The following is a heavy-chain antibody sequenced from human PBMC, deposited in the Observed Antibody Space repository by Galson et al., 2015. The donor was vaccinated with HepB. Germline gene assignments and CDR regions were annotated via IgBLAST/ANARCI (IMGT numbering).Heavy chain of an antibody. CDR1: GFTFSSYS. V-gene: IGHV3-48*01. D-gene: IGHD2-15*01. Sequence: SLRLSCAASGFTFSSYSMNWVRQAPGKGLEWVSYISSSSSTIYYADSVKGRFTISRDNAKNSLYLQMNSLRAEDTAVYYCARPNLVRSRGGNTWYFDLWGRGTLVTVSS. CDR2: ISSSSSTI. CDR3: ARPNLVRSRGGNTWYFDL. J-gene: IGHJ2*01.